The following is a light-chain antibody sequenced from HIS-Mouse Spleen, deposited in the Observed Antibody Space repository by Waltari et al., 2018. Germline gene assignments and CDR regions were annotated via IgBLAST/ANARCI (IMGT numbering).Light chain of an antibody. J-gene: IGLJ2*01. CDR3: YSTDSSGNHRV. V-gene: IGLV3-10*01. CDR1: ALPKKY. CDR2: EDS. Sequence: SYELTQPPSVSVSPGQTARITCSGDALPKKYAYWSQQKSGQAPVLGIYEDSKRPSGIPARFSGSRSGTMATLTISGAQVEDEADYYCYSTDSSGNHRVFGGGTKLTVL.